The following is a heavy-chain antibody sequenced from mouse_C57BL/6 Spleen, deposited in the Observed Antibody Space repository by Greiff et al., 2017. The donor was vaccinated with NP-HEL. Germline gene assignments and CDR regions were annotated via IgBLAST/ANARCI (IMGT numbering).Heavy chain of an antibody. J-gene: IGHJ2*01. CDR2: ISSGGDYI. CDR1: GFTFSSYA. D-gene: IGHD1-1*01. CDR3: TRGGDGVDY. V-gene: IGHV5-9-1*02. Sequence: EVNVVESGEGLVKPGGSLKLSCAASGFTFSSYAMSWVRQTPEKRLEWVAYISSGGDYIYYADTVKGRFTISRDNARNTLYLQMSSLKSEDTAMYYSTRGGDGVDYWGQGTTLTVSS.